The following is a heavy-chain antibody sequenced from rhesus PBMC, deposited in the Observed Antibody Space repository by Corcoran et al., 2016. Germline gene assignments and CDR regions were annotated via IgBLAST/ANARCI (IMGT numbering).Heavy chain of an antibody. CDR3: ASGWNPGYYGLDS. V-gene: IGHV4-76*01. CDR1: GGSTSGVYG. CDR2: IYSSNGNT. D-gene: IGHD1-1*01. J-gene: IGHJ6*01. Sequence: QVQLQESGPGLLKPSDTLSLTCAASGGSTSGVYGWDWIRQPPGKGLEWIGSIYSSNGNTYFHPSLKSRVTISTDTSKNQFSLRMSSVTAADTAVYYCASGWNPGYYGLDSWGQGVVVTVSS.